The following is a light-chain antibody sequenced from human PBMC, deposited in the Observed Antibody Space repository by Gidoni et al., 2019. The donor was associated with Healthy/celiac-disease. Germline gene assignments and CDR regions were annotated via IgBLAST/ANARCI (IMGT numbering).Light chain of an antibody. Sequence: DIVMTQSPDSPAVSLGERATINCKSSQSVVYSSNNKNYLAWFQQKPGQPPKLLIFWATTRESGVPGRFSGSWSGTDFTLTISSLQAGDVAVYYCQEYYSTPTWTFGQGTKVEIK. CDR2: WAT. J-gene: IGKJ1*01. CDR3: QEYYSTPTWT. V-gene: IGKV4-1*01. CDR1: QSVVYSSNNKNY.